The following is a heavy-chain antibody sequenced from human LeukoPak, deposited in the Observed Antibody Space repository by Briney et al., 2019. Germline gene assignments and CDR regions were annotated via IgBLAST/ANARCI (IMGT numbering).Heavy chain of an antibody. Sequence: SETLSLTCTVSGGSISSYFWSWVRQPPGKGLEWIGYISYSGSTSYNSSFNSRVTISLDTSKKQVSLKLSFVTAADTAVYFCARGVGSGGYYGSSHWHLDLWGRGTLVTVSS. CDR1: GGSISSYF. CDR2: ISYSGST. J-gene: IGHJ2*01. V-gene: IGHV4-59*01. D-gene: IGHD3-22*01. CDR3: ARGVGSGGYYGSSHWHLDL.